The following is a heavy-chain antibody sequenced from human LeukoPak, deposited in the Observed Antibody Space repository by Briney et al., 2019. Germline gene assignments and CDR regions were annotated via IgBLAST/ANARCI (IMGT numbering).Heavy chain of an antibody. D-gene: IGHD3-3*01. CDR1: GGSFSGHY. CDR3: AMGRFYYDFWSGYPKYYFDY. CDR2: INHSGST. Sequence: SETLSLTCAVYGGSFSGHYWSWIRQPPGKGLEWIGEINHSGSTNYNPSLKSRVTISVDTSKNQFSLKLSSVTAADTAVYYCAMGRFYYDFWSGYPKYYFDYWGQGTLVTVSS. J-gene: IGHJ4*02. V-gene: IGHV4-34*01.